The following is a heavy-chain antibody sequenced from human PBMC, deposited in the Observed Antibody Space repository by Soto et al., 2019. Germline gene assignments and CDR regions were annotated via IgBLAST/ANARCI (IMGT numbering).Heavy chain of an antibody. CDR3: ARAIRWGGGVDY. V-gene: IGHV3-48*02. CDR2: ISSGGSNI. J-gene: IGHJ4*02. Sequence: SGGSLRLSCAASGFTLRSYTMNWVRKAPGKGLEWVSYISSGGSNIYYADSVKGRFTMSRDNDKNSLYLQMSSLRDDDTAVYYCARAIRWGGGVDYWGQGIMVTVSS. CDR1: GFTLRSYT. D-gene: IGHD3-10*01.